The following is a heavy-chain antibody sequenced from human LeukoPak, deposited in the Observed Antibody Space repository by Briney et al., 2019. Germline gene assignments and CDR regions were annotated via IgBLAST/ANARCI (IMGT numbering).Heavy chain of an antibody. J-gene: IGHJ6*03. CDR2: ISASGGST. CDR3: AKVMKGSERLTMVRGVIIKTAGLYYMDV. D-gene: IGHD3-10*01. V-gene: IGHV3-23*01. CDR1: GFTLSSYA. Sequence: GGSLRLSCTASGFTLSSYAMSWVRQAPGKGLEWVSSISASGGSTNYADSVKGRFTISRDNSKNTVYLQMNSLRAEDTAVYYCAKVMKGSERLTMVRGVIIKTAGLYYMDVWGKGTTVTVSS.